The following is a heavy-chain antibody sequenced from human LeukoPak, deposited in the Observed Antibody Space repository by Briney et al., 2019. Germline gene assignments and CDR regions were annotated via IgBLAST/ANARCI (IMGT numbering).Heavy chain of an antibody. Sequence: PGGSLRLSCAASGFTFSSYGMHWVRQAPGKGLEWVAVISYDGSNKYYADSVKGRFTISRDNSKNTLYLQMNSLRAEDTAVYYRAKGAYYFDYWGQGTLVTVSS. CDR2: ISYDGSNK. V-gene: IGHV3-30*18. CDR1: GFTFSSYG. J-gene: IGHJ4*02. CDR3: AKGAYYFDY.